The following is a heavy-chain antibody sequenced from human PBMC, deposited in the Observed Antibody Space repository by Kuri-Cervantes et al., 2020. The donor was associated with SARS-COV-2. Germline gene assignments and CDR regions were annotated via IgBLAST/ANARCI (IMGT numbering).Heavy chain of an antibody. CDR1: GFTFSSYG. J-gene: IGHJ4*02. V-gene: IGHV3-30*02. D-gene: IGHD7-27*01. Sequence: GGSLRLSCAASGFTFSSYGMHWVRQAPGKGLEWVAFIRYDGSNKYYADSVKGRFTISRDNSKNTLYLQINSLRAEDTAVYYCARTGDRGYYFDYWGQGTLVTVSS. CDR2: IRYDGSNK. CDR3: ARTGDRGYYFDY.